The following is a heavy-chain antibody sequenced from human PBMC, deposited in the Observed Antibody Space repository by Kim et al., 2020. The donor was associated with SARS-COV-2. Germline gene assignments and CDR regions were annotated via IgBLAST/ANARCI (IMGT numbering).Heavy chain of an antibody. V-gene: IGHV3-23*01. Sequence: KGRLTISRDNSKNTLYLQMNSLRAEDTAVYYCAKLVSVVPGSYYYYGMDVWGQGTTVTVSS. J-gene: IGHJ6*02. D-gene: IGHD2-15*01. CDR3: AKLVSVVPGSYYYYGMDV.